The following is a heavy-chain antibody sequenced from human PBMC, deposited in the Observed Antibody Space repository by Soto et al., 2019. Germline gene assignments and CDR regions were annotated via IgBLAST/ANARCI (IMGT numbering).Heavy chain of an antibody. Sequence: SVKVSCKASGFTFTSSAMQWVRQARGQRLEWIGWIVVGSGNTNYAQKFQERVTITRDMSTSSAYMELSSLRSEDTAVYYCAADRVRRHPSPSYNWNAPDAFDIWGQGTMVTVSS. CDR2: IVVGSGNT. CDR3: AADRVRRHPSPSYNWNAPDAFDI. J-gene: IGHJ3*02. D-gene: IGHD1-1*01. V-gene: IGHV1-58*02. CDR1: GFTFTSSA.